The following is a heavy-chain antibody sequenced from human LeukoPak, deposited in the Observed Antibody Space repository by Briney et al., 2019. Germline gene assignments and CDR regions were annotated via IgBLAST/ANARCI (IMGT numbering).Heavy chain of an antibody. V-gene: IGHV1-69*13. CDR2: IIPIFGTA. CDR3: ARGSILAAAGPNLNYYYYYGMDV. D-gene: IGHD6-13*01. CDR1: GGTFSSYA. J-gene: IGHJ6*02. Sequence: GASVKVSCKASGGTFSSYAISWVRQAPGQGLEWMGGIIPIFGTANYAQKFQGRVTITADESTSTAYMELSSLRSEDTAVYYCARGSILAAAGPNLNYYYYYGMDVWGQGTTVTVSS.